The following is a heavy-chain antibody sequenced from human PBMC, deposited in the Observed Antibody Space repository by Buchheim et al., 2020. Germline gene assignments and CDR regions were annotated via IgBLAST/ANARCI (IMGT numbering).Heavy chain of an antibody. CDR1: GFTFSSYA. CDR2: ISGSGGSP. Sequence: EVQLLESGGGLVQPGGSLRLSCAASGFTFSSYAMSWVRQAPGKGLEWVSAISGSGGSPSYADSVKGRFTISRDHSQNTLFLQMNSLRAEDTAVYYCAKDHGAGALLYYFDYWGQGTL. D-gene: IGHD2-15*01. CDR3: AKDHGAGALLYYFDY. V-gene: IGHV3-23*01. J-gene: IGHJ4*02.